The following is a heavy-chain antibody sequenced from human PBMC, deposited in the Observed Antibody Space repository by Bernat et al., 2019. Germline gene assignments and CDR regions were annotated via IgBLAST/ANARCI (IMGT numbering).Heavy chain of an antibody. J-gene: IGHJ4*02. V-gene: IGHV1-18*01. CDR2: ISAYSGNT. CDR1: GYTFSTYG. Sequence: IQLVQSGAEVKKPGSSVKVSCKASGYTFSTYGISWIRQAPGQGLEWMGWISAYSGNTNYPQEMEGRVTMTTDTSTNTAYMEVLSLTSADTAVYYCVRDSDRRVPQGWLPDYWGQGTLVTVSS. CDR3: VRDSDRRVPQGWLPDY. D-gene: IGHD3-10*01.